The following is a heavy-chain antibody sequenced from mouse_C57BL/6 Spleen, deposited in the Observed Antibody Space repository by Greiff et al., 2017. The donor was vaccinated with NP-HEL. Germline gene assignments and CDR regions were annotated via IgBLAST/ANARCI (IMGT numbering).Heavy chain of an antibody. CDR2: IRNKANGYTT. CDR1: GFTFTDYY. Sequence: VQRVESGGGLVQPGGSLSLSCAASGFTFTDYYMSWVRQPPGKALEWLGFIRNKANGYTTEYSASVKGRFTISRDNSQSILYLQMNALRAEDSATYYCARSSTGFFAYWGQGTLVTVSA. CDR3: ARSSTGFFAY. J-gene: IGHJ3*01. V-gene: IGHV7-3*01. D-gene: IGHD4-1*02.